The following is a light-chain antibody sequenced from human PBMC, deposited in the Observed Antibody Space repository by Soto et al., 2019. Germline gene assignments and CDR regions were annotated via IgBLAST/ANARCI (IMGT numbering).Light chain of an antibody. V-gene: IGKV3-20*01. CDR1: QSVSSNY. CDR2: GAS. CDR3: QQYGRSPLT. J-gene: IGKJ4*01. Sequence: EIVLTQSPGTLSLSPGERATLSCRASQSVSSNYLAWYQQKPGQAPRLLIYGASSRATGIPDRFSGSGSGTDVTLNISRLEPEDFAVYLCQQYGRSPLTFGGGTKVEIK.